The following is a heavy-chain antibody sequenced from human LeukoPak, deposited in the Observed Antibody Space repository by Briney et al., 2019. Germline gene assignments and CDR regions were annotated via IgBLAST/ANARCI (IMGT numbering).Heavy chain of an antibody. D-gene: IGHD3-10*01. CDR2: IKQDGSDK. CDR1: GITFSSYG. Sequence: GGSLRLSCAASGITFSSYGMSWVRQGPGKGLEWVAHIKQDGSDKYYLDSVRGRFTISRDNAKNSVYLQMNSLRVEDTAVYYCARVRHYGSGIQDYWGQGTLVTVSS. J-gene: IGHJ4*02. V-gene: IGHV3-7*04. CDR3: ARVRHYGSGIQDY.